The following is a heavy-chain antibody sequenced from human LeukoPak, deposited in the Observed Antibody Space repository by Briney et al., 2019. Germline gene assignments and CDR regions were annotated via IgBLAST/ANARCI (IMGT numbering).Heavy chain of an antibody. CDR3: AGDRNSDWYSPLDY. D-gene: IGHD6-19*01. CDR1: GFTFTKFA. V-gene: IGHV3-23*01. J-gene: IGHJ4*02. Sequence: GGSLRLSCVASGFTFTKFAMSWIRQAPGKGLEWVAMITETGDHKYYADFVKGRFTISRDNSRNTVYMQMDSLGAEDTAIYYCAGDRNSDWYSPLDYWGQGSQVTVSP. CDR2: ITETGDHK.